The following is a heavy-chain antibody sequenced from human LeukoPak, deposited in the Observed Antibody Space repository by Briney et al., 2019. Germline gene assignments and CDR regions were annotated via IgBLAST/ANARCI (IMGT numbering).Heavy chain of an antibody. CDR1: GGSFSGYY. CDR3: ARGLMAGTLLNY. V-gene: IGHV4-34*01. D-gene: IGHD6-19*01. J-gene: IGHJ4*02. Sequence: SGTLSLTCAVYGGSFSGYYWSWIRQPPGKGLEWIGEINHSGSTNYNPSLKSRVTISVDTSKNQFSLKLSSVTAADTAVYYCARGLMAGTLLNYWGQGTLVTVSS. CDR2: INHSGST.